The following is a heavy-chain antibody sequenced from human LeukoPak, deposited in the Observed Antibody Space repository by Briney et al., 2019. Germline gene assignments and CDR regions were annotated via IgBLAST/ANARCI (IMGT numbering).Heavy chain of an antibody. CDR1: GFTFSSYA. CDR3: AKASGGGYIVVVTATRDHYFDY. J-gene: IGHJ4*02. D-gene: IGHD2-21*02. Sequence: GGSLRLSCAASGFTFSSYAMSWVRQAPGKGLEWVSAISGSGGSTYYTDSVKGRFTISRDNSKNTLYLQMNSLRAEDTAVYYCAKASGGGYIVVVTATRDHYFDYWGQGTLVTVSS. CDR2: ISGSGGST. V-gene: IGHV3-23*01.